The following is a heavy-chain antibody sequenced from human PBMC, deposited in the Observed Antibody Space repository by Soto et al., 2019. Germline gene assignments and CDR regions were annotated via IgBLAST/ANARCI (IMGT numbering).Heavy chain of an antibody. Sequence: SETLSLTCTVSGDSVSSVGFYWAWLRRPPGKGLEWIGYIYNRGSTYYRPSLESRIHMSVDATKNHYSLSLTSGTAADTDVYFCARAPVGLDTPSCFDYWGQGKLVTVSS. J-gene: IGHJ4*02. CDR3: ARAPVGLDTPSCFDY. V-gene: IGHV4-30-4*01. CDR1: GDSVSSVGFY. D-gene: IGHD2-15*01. CDR2: IYNRGST.